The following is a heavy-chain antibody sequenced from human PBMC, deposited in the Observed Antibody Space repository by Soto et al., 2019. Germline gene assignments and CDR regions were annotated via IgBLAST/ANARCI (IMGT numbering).Heavy chain of an antibody. V-gene: IGHV3-11*04. CDR2: INSGASVI. J-gene: IGHJ2*01. CDR3: ARGFRANSWDFDL. D-gene: IGHD3-10*01. Sequence: ILQTPGKGLEWISYINSGASVIYYADSVKGRLTISRDNNKNSLYLQLNSLRAEDTAVYYCARGFRANSWDFDLWGSGTLVPGSS.